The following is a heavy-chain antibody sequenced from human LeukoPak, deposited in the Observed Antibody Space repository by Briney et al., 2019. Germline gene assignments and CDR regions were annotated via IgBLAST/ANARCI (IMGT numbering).Heavy chain of an antibody. CDR2: IRSKANSYAT. J-gene: IGHJ4*02. CDR1: GFTFSGSA. Sequence: GGSLRLSCAASGFTFSGSAMHWVRQASGKGLEWVGRIRSKANSYATAYAASVKGRFTISRDDSKNTAYLQMNSLKTEDTAVCYCTSGYLQLVHDYWGQGTLVTVSS. CDR3: TSGYLQLVHDY. V-gene: IGHV3-73*01. D-gene: IGHD6-13*01.